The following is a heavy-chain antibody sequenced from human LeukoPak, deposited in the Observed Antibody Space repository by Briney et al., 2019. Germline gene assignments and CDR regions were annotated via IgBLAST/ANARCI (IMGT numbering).Heavy chain of an antibody. J-gene: IGHJ4*02. D-gene: IGHD6-6*01. CDR2: IYHNGKS. Sequence: SETLSLTCTVSGGSINSYYWTWIRQSPGKGLEWIGYIYHNGKSNYNPSLKSRVTISIDTSKNQFSLNQNSVTAADTAVYYCARDSSYCLDTVGCWGPDVQVVPGYYFDSWGQGTLVTVSS. CDR1: GGSINSYY. V-gene: IGHV4-59*01. CDR3: ARDSSYCLDTVGCWGPDVQVVPGYYFDS.